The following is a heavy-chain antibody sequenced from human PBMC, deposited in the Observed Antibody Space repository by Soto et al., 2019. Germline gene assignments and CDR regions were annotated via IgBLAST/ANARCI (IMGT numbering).Heavy chain of an antibody. CDR2: ISWNSGSI. D-gene: IGHD6-19*01. CDR1: GFTFDDYA. J-gene: IGHJ3*02. Sequence: GGSLRLSCAASGFTFDDYAMHWVRQAPGKGLEWVSGISWNSGSIGYADSVKGRFTISRDNAKNSLYLQMNSLRAEDTALYYCAKEDHSRGWYLGAFDIWGQGTMVTVSS. CDR3: AKEDHSRGWYLGAFDI. V-gene: IGHV3-9*01.